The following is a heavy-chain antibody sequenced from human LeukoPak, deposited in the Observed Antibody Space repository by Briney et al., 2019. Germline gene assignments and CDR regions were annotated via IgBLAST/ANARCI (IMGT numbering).Heavy chain of an antibody. CDR1: GFTVSSNY. CDR2: ISSSSSYI. D-gene: IGHD3-22*01. J-gene: IGHJ4*02. Sequence: TGGSLRLSCAASGFTVSSNYMNWVRQAPGKGLEWVSSISSSSSYIYYADSVKGRFTISRDNAKSSLYLQMNSLRAEDTAVYYCARGDGPSITMIVQGADYWGQGTLVTVSS. CDR3: ARGDGPSITMIVQGADY. V-gene: IGHV3-21*01.